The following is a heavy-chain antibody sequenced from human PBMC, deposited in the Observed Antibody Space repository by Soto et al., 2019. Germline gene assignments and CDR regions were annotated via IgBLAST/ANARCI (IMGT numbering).Heavy chain of an antibody. V-gene: IGHV4-31*03. CDR1: GGSISSGGDY. Sequence: QVQLQESGPGLVKPSQTLSLTCTVSGGSISSGGDYWTWIRQHPGRGLDWIGYIYYSGSTFYSPSLMSRAIISVYTSRIQVSLRLSPVTASDTPVYYCARGELWWDYWGQGTLVTVSS. D-gene: IGHD2-21*01. CDR3: ARGELWWDY. J-gene: IGHJ4*02. CDR2: IYYSGST.